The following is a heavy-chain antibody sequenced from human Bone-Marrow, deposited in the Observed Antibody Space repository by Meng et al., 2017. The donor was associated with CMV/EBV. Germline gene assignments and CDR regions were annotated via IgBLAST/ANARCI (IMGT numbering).Heavy chain of an antibody. V-gene: IGHV3-7*01. CDR3: ASNSGRLSRFDP. D-gene: IGHD6-19*01. J-gene: IGHJ5*02. Sequence: SSVCQAPVKRLEWLANIKQDGSEKHYVDSVKGRFTISRDNAKNSLYLKMNNLGAEDTAIYYCASNSGRLSRFDPWSQGTLVTVSS. CDR2: IKQDGSEK.